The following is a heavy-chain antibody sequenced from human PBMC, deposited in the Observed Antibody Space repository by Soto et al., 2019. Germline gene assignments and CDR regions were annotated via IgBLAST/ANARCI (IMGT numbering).Heavy chain of an antibody. J-gene: IGHJ4*02. V-gene: IGHV3-30-3*01. D-gene: IGHD3-3*01. CDR3: ARVRLPMTMNDGCDH. CDR1: GFIFSDYA. Sequence: QVQLVESGGGVDQPGRSLTVSCVGSGFIFSDYAFHRVRQPPGKGLEWVAAISYDGNSQYYADSVKGRFTVSRDAPRHTIYVQMDSRILEDAAGYYCARVRLPMTMNDGCDHGGQGTLVTVSS. CDR2: ISYDGNSQ.